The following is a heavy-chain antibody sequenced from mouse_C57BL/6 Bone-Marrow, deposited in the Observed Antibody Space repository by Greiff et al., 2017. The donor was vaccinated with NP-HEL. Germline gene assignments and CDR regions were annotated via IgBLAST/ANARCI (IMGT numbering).Heavy chain of an antibody. V-gene: IGHV1-55*01. CDR1: GYTFTSYW. Sequence: QVQLQQPGAELVKPGASVKMSCKASGYTFTSYWITWVKQRPGQGLEWIGDIYPGSGSTNYNEKFKSKATLTVDTASSTAYRQLSSLTSEDSAVYYCARSPNGNYVGVAYWGQGTLVTVAA. J-gene: IGHJ3*01. CDR3: ARSPNGNYVGVAY. D-gene: IGHD2-1*01. CDR2: IYPGSGST.